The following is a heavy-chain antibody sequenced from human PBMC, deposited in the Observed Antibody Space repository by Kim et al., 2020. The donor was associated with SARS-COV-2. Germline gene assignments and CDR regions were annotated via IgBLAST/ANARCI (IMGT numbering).Heavy chain of an antibody. CDR2: ISGSGSNT. J-gene: IGHJ4*02. CDR3: AKGAILTGYLFDY. D-gene: IGHD3-9*01. CDR1: GFAFSTYA. V-gene: IGHV3-23*01. Sequence: GGSLRLSCAASGFAFSTYAMSWVRQAPGKGLEWVSAISGSGSNTYYADAVKGRFTISRDNSKNTLYLQMNSLRAEDTAVYYCAKGAILTGYLFDYWGQGTLVTVSS.